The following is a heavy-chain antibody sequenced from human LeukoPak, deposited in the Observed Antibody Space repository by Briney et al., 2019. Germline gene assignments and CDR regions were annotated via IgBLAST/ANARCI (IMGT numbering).Heavy chain of an antibody. CDR2: IKQDGSEK. CDR1: GFTFSDYR. J-gene: IGHJ4*02. CDR3: AGSSGWARYFDY. D-gene: IGHD6-19*01. V-gene: IGHV3-7*05. Sequence: GGSLRLSCAASGFTFSDYRMSWVRQAPGKGLEWVANIKQDGSEKYYVDSVKGRFTISRDNAKNSLYLQVNSLRAEDTAVYYCAGSSGWARYFDYWGQGTLVTVSS.